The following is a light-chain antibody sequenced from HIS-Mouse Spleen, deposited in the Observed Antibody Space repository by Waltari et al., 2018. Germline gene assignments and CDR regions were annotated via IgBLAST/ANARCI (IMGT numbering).Light chain of an antibody. CDR2: EVS. CDR1: SSDVGSYNR. Sequence: QSALTQPPSVSGSPGQSVTISCTGTSSDVGSYNRFSWYQQPPGTAPKLMIYEVSNRPSGVPERFSGSKSGNTASLTISGLQAEDEADYYCSSYTSSSTVFGTGTKVTVL. V-gene: IGLV2-18*02. CDR3: SSYTSSSTV. J-gene: IGLJ1*01.